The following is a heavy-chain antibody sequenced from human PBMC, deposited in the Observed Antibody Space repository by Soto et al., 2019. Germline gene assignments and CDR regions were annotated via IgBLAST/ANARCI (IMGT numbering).Heavy chain of an antibody. CDR2: IWYDGSNK. D-gene: IGHD5-12*01. J-gene: IGHJ4*02. V-gene: IGHV3-33*01. CDR3: ARDRATTRLDY. CDR1: GFTFSSYG. Sequence: QVQLVESGGGVVQPGRSLRLSCAASGFTFSSYGIHWVRQAPGKGLEWVAIIWYDGSNKYYADSVKGRFTISRDNSKNTLHLQMISLRAEDTAVYYWARDRATTRLDYWGQGTLVTVSS.